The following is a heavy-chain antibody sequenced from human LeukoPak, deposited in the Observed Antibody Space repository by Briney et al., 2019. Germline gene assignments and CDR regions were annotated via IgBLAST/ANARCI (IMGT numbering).Heavy chain of an antibody. Sequence: GGSLRLSCAASGFTFDDYAMHWVRQAPGKGLEWVSGISWNSGSIGYADSVKGRFTISRDNSKNTLYLQMNSLRAEDTAVYYCAKVGSSWYSSYYFDYWGQGTPVTVSS. D-gene: IGHD6-13*01. V-gene: IGHV3-9*01. J-gene: IGHJ4*02. CDR2: ISWNSGSI. CDR3: AKVGSSWYSSYYFDY. CDR1: GFTFDDYA.